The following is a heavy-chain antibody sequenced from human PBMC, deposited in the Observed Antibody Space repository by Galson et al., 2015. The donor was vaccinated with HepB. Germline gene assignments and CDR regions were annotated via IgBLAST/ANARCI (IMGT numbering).Heavy chain of an antibody. Sequence: SLRLSCAVSGFTFSSYAMHWVRQAPGKGLEWVAVISYDESIKYYADSVKGRFTISRDISKNTLYLQIYSLRAEDTALYYCAKELWFGAFYYYGMNVWDRGTTVTVSS. D-gene: IGHD3-10*01. J-gene: IGHJ6*02. V-gene: IGHV3-30*04. CDR3: AKELWFGAFYYYGMNV. CDR1: GFTFSSYA. CDR2: ISYDESIK.